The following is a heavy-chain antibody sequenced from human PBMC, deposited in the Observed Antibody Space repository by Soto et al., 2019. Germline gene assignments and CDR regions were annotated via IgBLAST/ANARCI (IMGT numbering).Heavy chain of an antibody. Sequence: ASVKVSCKASGYTFTGYYMHWVRQAPGQGLEWMGWINPNSGGTNYAQKFQGWVTMTRDTSISTAYMELSRLRSDDTAVYYFARAFKYGPPDYRGQGTLVTVSS. D-gene: IGHD3-10*01. CDR2: INPNSGGT. CDR1: GYTFTGYY. CDR3: ARAFKYGPPDY. J-gene: IGHJ4*02. V-gene: IGHV1-2*04.